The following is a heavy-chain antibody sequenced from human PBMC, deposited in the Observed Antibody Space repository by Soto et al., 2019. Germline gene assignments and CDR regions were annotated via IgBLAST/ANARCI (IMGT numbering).Heavy chain of an antibody. J-gene: IGHJ4*01. V-gene: IGHV3-15*01. CDR3: ARDSHFSARLIRFDL. CDR1: GFTFSNAW. CDR2: IKSSSDGGTT. Sequence: PGGSLRLSCAASGFTFSNAWMSWVRQAPGKGLEWVGRIKSSSDGGTTDYAAPVKGRLTVSRDDSENTLFLQMNSLKPDNTAVYYGARDSHFSARLIRFDLWGRGTLVTDSS. D-gene: IGHD3-3*02.